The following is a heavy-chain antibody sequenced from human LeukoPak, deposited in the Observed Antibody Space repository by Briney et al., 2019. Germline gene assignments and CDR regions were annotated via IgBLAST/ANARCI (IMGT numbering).Heavy chain of an antibody. CDR1: GGSISSYY. V-gene: IGHV4-59*08. D-gene: IGHD5-12*01. CDR2: IYYNGNI. CDR3: ARGRGGYDIGY. J-gene: IGHJ4*02. Sequence: PSETLSLTCTVSGGSISSYYWSWIRQPPGKGLEWIGYIYYNGNINYNPSLKSRVTISVDTSSNQFSLKLNSVTAADTAVYYCARGRGGYDIGYWGQGTLVTVSS.